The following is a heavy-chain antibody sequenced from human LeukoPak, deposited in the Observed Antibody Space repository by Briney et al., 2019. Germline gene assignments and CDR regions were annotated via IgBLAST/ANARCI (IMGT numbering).Heavy chain of an antibody. CDR3: ARDLEQQLDGGAFDI. V-gene: IGHV3-21*01. CDR2: ISSSSSYI. Sequence: GGSLRLSCAASGFTFSSYSMNWVRQAPGKGLEWVSSISSSSSYIYYADSVKGRFTISRDNAKNPLYLQMNSLRAEDTAVYYCARDLEQQLDGGAFDIWGQGTMVTVSS. D-gene: IGHD6-13*01. CDR1: GFTFSSYS. J-gene: IGHJ3*02.